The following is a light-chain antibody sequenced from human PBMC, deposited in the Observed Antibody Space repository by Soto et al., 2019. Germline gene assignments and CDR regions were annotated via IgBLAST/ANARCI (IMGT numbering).Light chain of an antibody. V-gene: IGKV1-16*01. CDR1: QDISNY. J-gene: IGKJ4*01. CDR2: DAS. CDR3: QQFHTCPIT. Sequence: DIQMTQSPSSLSASVGDRVTITCRASQDISNYLVWFQLKPGKAPKSLIYDASSLQRGVPSRVSGSGSGTEFTLTISSLQPEDFATYYCQQFHTCPITFGGGTKVEIK.